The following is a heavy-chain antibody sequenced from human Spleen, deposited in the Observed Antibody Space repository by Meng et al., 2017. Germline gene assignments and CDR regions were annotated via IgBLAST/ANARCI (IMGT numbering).Heavy chain of an antibody. CDR2: INHSGST. Sequence: SETLSLTCAVSGGSISSSNWWSWVRQPPGKGLEWIGEINHSGSTNYNPSLKSRVTISVDTSKNQFSLKLSSVTAADTAVYYCARDVGDTTDFYYGLDVWGQGTTVTVSS. J-gene: IGHJ6*02. V-gene: IGHV4-4*02. D-gene: IGHD1-1*01. CDR3: ARDVGDTTDFYYGLDV. CDR1: GGSISSSNW.